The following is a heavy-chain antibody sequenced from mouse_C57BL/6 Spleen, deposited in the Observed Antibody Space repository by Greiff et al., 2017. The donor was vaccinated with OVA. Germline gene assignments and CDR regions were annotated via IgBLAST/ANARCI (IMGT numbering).Heavy chain of an antibody. CDR2: ISDGGSYT. Sequence: EVKLVESGGGLVKPGGSLKLSCAASGFTFSSYAMSWVRQTPEKRLEWVATISDGGSYTYYPDNVKGRFTISRDNAKNNLYLQMSHLKSEDTAMYYCARDREVRRGGAMDYWGQGTSVTVSS. CDR1: GFTFSSYA. J-gene: IGHJ4*01. D-gene: IGHD2-14*01. V-gene: IGHV5-4*01. CDR3: ARDREVRRGGAMDY.